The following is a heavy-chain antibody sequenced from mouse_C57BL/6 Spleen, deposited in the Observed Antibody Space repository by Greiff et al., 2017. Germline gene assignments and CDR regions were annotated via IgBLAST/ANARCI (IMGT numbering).Heavy chain of an antibody. D-gene: IGHD2-1*01. CDR2: INPSTGGT. Sequence: EVKLMESGPELVKPGASVKISCKASGYSFTGYYMNWVKQSPEKSLEWIGEINPSTGGTTYNQKFKAKATLTVDKSSSTAYMQLKSLTSEDSAVYYCARSGGNYPFDYWGQGTTLTVSS. J-gene: IGHJ2*01. CDR3: ARSGGNYPFDY. V-gene: IGHV1-42*01. CDR1: GYSFTGYY.